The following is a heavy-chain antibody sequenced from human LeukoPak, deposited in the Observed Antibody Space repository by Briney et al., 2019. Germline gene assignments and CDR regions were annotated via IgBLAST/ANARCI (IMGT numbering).Heavy chain of an antibody. J-gene: IGHJ4*02. CDR2: INSDVSST. Sequence: GGSLRLSCAASGFTFSSYWMHWVRQAPGKGLMWVSRINSDVSSTNYADSVKGRFTISRDSAKNTLYLQMNSLRAEDTAVYFCARAYGFYDSSGYYDGGHFDYWGQGTLVTVSS. D-gene: IGHD3-22*01. CDR1: GFTFSSYW. CDR3: ARAYGFYDSSGYYDGGHFDY. V-gene: IGHV3-74*01.